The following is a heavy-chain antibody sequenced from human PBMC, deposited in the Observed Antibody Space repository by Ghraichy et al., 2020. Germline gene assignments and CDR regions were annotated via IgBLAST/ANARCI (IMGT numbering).Heavy chain of an antibody. V-gene: IGHV3-15*07. CDR1: GLIFSKAS. Sequence: GGSLRLSCEVSGLIFSKASMNWVRQAPGKGLQWVGRIQSKTDGGTRGYAAPVKGRFSISRDDSKDIVYLEMNSLKTEDTAVYYCTTGSLGLHSVVVPAAHHYFYYGMDVWGQGTTVTVSS. CDR3: TTGSLGLHSVVVPAAHHYFYYGMDV. J-gene: IGHJ6*02. CDR2: IQSKTDGGTR. D-gene: IGHD2-2*01.